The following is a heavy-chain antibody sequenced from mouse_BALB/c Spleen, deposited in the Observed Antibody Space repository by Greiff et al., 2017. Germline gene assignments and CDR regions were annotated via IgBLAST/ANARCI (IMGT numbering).Heavy chain of an antibody. V-gene: IGHV7-3*02. J-gene: IGHJ4*01. D-gene: IGHD2-4*01. CDR3: ARRTMITAYAMDY. CDR2: IRNKANGYTT. Sequence: EVKVVESGGGLVQPGGSLRLSCATSGFTFTDYYMSWVRQPPGKALEWLGFIRNKANGYTTEYSASVKGRFTISRDNSQSILYLQMNTLRAEDSATYYCARRTMITAYAMDYWGQGTSVTVSS. CDR1: GFTFTDYY.